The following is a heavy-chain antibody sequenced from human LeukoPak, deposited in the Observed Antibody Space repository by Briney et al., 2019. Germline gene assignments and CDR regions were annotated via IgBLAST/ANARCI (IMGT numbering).Heavy chain of an antibody. CDR3: ARDLGDGYNSRDY. Sequence: SVKVSCKASGGTCSSYAISWVRQAPGQGLEWMGGIIPIFGTANYAQKFQGRVTITADESTSTAYMELSSLRSEDTAVYYCARDLGDGYNSRDYWGQGTLVTVSS. CDR1: GGTCSSYA. V-gene: IGHV1-69*01. J-gene: IGHJ4*02. CDR2: IIPIFGTA. D-gene: IGHD5-24*01.